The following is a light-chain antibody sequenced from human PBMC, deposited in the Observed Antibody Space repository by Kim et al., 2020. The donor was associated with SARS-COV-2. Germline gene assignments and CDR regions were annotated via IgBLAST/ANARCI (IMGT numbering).Light chain of an antibody. CDR3: QQYYTTPPIT. J-gene: IGKJ5*01. Sequence: TINRKSSHNVLYSSNKNNYLAWDQQKPGQPPKLLIYWATTRESGVPDRFSCSGSGTDFTLTISSLQAEDVAVYYCQQYYTTPPITFGQGTRLEIK. CDR1: HNVLYSSNKNNY. V-gene: IGKV4-1*01. CDR2: WAT.